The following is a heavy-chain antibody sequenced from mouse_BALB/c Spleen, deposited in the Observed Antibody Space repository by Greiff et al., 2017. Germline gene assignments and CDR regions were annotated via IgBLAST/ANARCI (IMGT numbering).Heavy chain of an antibody. CDR1: GYTFTSYT. CDR3: AKGYDDAAWFAY. CDR2: INPSSGYT. V-gene: IGHV1-4*02. Sequence: QVQLQQSAAELARPGASVKMSCKASGYTFTSYTMHWVNQRPGQGLEWIGYINPSSGYTEYNQKFKDKTTLTADKSSSTAYMQLSSLTSEDSAVYYCAKGYDDAAWFAYWGQGTLVTVSA. J-gene: IGHJ3*01. D-gene: IGHD2-14*01.